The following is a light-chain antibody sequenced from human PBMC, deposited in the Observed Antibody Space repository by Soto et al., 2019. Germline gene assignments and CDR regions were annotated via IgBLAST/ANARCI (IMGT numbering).Light chain of an antibody. CDR1: QSVSNDF. CDR2: GAS. CDR3: HQYRRSAPRT. J-gene: IGKJ1*01. V-gene: IGKV3-20*01. Sequence: SAKGGDPGACRASQSVSNDFLAWYQQKPGQAPRLLIYGASTRATDVPDRFSGSGSGEDVSHTSRRLQPDCCAAYPCHQYRRSAPRTLGQGTQLDIK.